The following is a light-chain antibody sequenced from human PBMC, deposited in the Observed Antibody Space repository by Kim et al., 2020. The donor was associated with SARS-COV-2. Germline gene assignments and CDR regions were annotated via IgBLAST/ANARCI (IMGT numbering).Light chain of an antibody. CDR1: QTVTTW. CDR2: KAS. Sequence: DIQMTQSPSTLSASVGDRVTITCRASQTVTTWLAWYQQKPGKAPKLLIYKASTLESGVPSRSSGSGSGTDFTLTITDLQPDDFATYYCQQYNSNSGTFGQGTKLEI. V-gene: IGKV1-5*03. CDR3: QQYNSNSGT. J-gene: IGKJ2*01.